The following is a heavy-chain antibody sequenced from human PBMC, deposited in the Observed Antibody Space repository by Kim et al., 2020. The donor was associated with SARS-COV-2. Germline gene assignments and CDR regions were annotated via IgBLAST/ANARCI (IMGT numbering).Heavy chain of an antibody. V-gene: IGHV1-2*06. J-gene: IGHJ4*02. D-gene: IGHD6-13*01. CDR2: INPNSGGT. CDR3: ARESGGIAAAVSYYFDY. CDR1: GYTFTGYY. Sequence: ASVKVSCKASGYTFTGYYMHWVRQAPGQGLEWMGRINPNSGGTNYAQKFQGRVTMTRDTSISTAYMELSRLRSDDTAVYYCARESGGIAAAVSYYFDYWGQGTLVTVSS.